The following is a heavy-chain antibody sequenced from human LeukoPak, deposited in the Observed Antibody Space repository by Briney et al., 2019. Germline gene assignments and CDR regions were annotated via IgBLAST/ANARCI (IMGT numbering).Heavy chain of an antibody. V-gene: IGHV1-2*02. J-gene: IGHJ6*02. CDR3: ARGRFLEWLSEYYYYYYGMDV. CDR1: GYTFTGYY. D-gene: IGHD3-3*01. Sequence: ASVKDSCKASGYTFTGYYMHWVRQAPGQGLEWMGWINPNSGGTNYAQKFQGRVTMTRDTSISTAYMELSRLRSDDTAVYYCARGRFLEWLSEYYYYYYGMDVWGQGTTVTVSS. CDR2: INPNSGGT.